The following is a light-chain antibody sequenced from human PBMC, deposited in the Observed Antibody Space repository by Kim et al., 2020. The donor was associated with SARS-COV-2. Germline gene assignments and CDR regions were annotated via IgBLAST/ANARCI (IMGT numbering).Light chain of an antibody. CDR3: QQYNNWPPWT. J-gene: IGKJ1*01. CDR1: QSVSSN. Sequence: EIVMTQSPATLSVSPGERATLSCRASQSVSSNLAWYQQKPGQAPRLLIYDASTTATGVPARFTGSGSGTEFTLTISSLQSEDFALYYCQQYNNWPPWTFGQGTKLEI. V-gene: IGKV3-15*01. CDR2: DAS.